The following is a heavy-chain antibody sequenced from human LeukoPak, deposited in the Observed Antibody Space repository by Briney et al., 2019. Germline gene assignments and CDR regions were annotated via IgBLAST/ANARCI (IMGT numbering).Heavy chain of an antibody. Sequence: GGSLRLSCAASGFSFTDAWMTWVRQAPGKGLEWVGRIRSKTAGGTTDLAAPVKGRFSISRGDSKNTLYLQMNSLKTEDTAVYYCTTAYYDSSGYYNDYWGQGTLVTVSS. D-gene: IGHD3-22*01. CDR1: GFSFTDAW. J-gene: IGHJ4*02. V-gene: IGHV3-15*01. CDR2: IRSKTAGGTT. CDR3: TTAYYDSSGYYNDY.